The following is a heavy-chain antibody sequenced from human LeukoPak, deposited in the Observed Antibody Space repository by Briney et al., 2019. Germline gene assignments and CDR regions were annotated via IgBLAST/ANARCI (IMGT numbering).Heavy chain of an antibody. CDR1: GYTFTSYD. V-gene: IGHV1-8*01. J-gene: IGHJ2*01. CDR3: AREVHVPYDFWSGYYPNWYFDL. CDR2: MNPNSGST. D-gene: IGHD3-3*01. Sequence: ASVKVSCKASGYTFTSYDINWVRQATGQGLEWMGWMNPNSGSTSYAQKFQGRVTMTRDTSTSTVYMELSSLRSEDTAVYYCAREVHVPYDFWSGYYPNWYFDLWGRGTLVTVSS.